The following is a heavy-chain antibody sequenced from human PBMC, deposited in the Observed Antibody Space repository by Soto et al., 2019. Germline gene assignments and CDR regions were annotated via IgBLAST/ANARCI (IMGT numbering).Heavy chain of an antibody. V-gene: IGHV3-33*01. CDR2: IWYDGSNK. J-gene: IGHJ5*02. Sequence: GGSMGLSCAASGFSLRSSGMHWVRQAQGKGLERVAVIWYDGSNKYYADSVKGRFTISRDNSKNTLYLQMNSLRAEDTAVYYCAREGVTQQLAAHPIKYNWFDPWGQGTLVTVSS. D-gene: IGHD6-13*01. CDR1: GFSLRSSG. CDR3: AREGVTQQLAAHPIKYNWFDP.